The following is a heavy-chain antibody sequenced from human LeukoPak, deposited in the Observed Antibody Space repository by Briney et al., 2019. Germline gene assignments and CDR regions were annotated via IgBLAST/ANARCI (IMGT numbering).Heavy chain of an antibody. V-gene: IGHV1-46*01. CDR3: ASDIAAAGTFDY. J-gene: IGHJ4*02. Sequence: ASVKVSRKASGYTLTSYYMHWVRQAPGQGLVWMGIINPSGGSTSYAQKFQGRVTMTRDTSTSTVYMELSSLRSEDTAVYYCASDIAAAGTFDYWGQGTLVTVSS. CDR1: GYTLTSYY. CDR2: INPSGGST. D-gene: IGHD6-13*01.